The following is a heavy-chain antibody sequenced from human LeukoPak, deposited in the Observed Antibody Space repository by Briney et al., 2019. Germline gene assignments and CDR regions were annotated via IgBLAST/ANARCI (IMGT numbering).Heavy chain of an antibody. CDR1: GFAVSSNH. CDR3: AKEGITMVRGVEVPYYGMDV. CDR2: IYRGDNT. Sequence: PGGSLRLSCAASGFAVSSNHMSWVRQAPGKGLEWVAIIYRGDNTYYADSVKGRFTISRDNAKNSLYLQMNSLRAEDTALYYCAKEGITMVRGVEVPYYGMDVWGQGTTVTVSS. D-gene: IGHD3-10*01. J-gene: IGHJ6*02. V-gene: IGHV3-53*05.